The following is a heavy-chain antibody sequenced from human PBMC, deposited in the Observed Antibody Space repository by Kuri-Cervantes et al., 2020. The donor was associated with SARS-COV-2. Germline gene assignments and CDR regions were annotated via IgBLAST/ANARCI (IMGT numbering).Heavy chain of an antibody. CDR1: GGSISSSSYY. J-gene: IGHJ6*02. V-gene: IGHV4-39*07. CDR3: ARLAGGGY. D-gene: IGHD3-10*01. Sequence: SATLSLTCTVSGGSISSSSYYWGWIRQPPGKGLEWIGSIYYSGSTNYNPSLKSRVTISVDTSKNQFSLKLSSVTAADTAVYYCARLAGGGYWGQGTTVTVSS. CDR2: IYYSGST.